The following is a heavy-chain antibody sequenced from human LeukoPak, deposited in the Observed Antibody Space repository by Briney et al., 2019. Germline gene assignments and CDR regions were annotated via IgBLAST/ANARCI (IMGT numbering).Heavy chain of an antibody. D-gene: IGHD6-13*01. CDR2: IYYSGST. CDR1: GGSISSSSYY. V-gene: IGHV4-39*01. J-gene: IGHJ4*02. Sequence: SETLSLTCTVSGGSISSSSYYWGWIRQPPGKGLEWIGSIYYSGSTYYNPSLKSRVTISVDTSKNQFSLKLSSVTAADTAVYYCARVNLPGSWYVYFDNWGQGTLVTVSS. CDR3: ARVNLPGSWYVYFDN.